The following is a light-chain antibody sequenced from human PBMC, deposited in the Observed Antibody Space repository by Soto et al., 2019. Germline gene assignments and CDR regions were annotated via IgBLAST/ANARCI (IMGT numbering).Light chain of an antibody. V-gene: IGLV3-21*01. J-gene: IGLJ3*02. CDR3: RVWDSSSGNVV. CDR2: YDS. CDR1: NIGSKS. Sequence: SYELTQPPSVSGAPGKTASAACGGSNIGSKSEHWYQKKSGQAPVLVMYYDSDRPSGIPERFSGSNSGNTATLTISRVEAGDEADYYCRVWDSSSGNVVFGGGTKLTVL.